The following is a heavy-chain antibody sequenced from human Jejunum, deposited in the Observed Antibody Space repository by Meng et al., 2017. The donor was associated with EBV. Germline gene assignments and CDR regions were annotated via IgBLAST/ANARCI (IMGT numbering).Heavy chain of an antibody. D-gene: IGHD1-26*01. CDR1: GGSISSSSYY. CDR3: ARQGPSGRTFDY. CDR2: YYNSGST. J-gene: IGHJ4*02. V-gene: IGHV4-39*01. Sequence: LQLQESGPGLVKPSETLSLTCTFSGGSISSSSYYWGWIRQPPGKGLEWIGTYYNSGSTYYNPSLKSRVTISVDTSKNQFSLKLISVTAADTAAYYCARQGPSGRTFDYWGQGTLVTVSS.